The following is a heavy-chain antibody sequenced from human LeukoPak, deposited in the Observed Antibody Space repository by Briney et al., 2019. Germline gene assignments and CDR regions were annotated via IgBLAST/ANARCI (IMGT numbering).Heavy chain of an antibody. CDR3: AADPSYSSGYRYYFDY. Sequence: ASVKVSRKTSGFTFISSAVQWVRQARGQRLEWIGWIVVGSGNTNYAQKFQERVTITRDMSTSTAYMELSSLRSEDTAVYYCAADPSYSSGYRYYFDYWGQGTLVTVSS. CDR1: GFTFISSA. CDR2: IVVGSGNT. J-gene: IGHJ4*02. V-gene: IGHV1-58*01. D-gene: IGHD3-22*01.